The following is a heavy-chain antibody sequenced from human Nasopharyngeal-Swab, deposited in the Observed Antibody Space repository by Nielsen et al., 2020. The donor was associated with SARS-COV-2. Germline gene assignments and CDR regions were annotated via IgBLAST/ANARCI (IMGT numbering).Heavy chain of an antibody. V-gene: IGHV1-69*01. D-gene: IGHD3-22*01. J-gene: IGHJ4*02. CDR2: IIPIFGTA. CDR3: ARGLAGSIAGAYYYDSSGYYYFYYFDY. Sequence: WVRQAPGQGLEWMGGIIPIFGTANYAQKFQGRVTITADESTSTAYMELSSLRSEGTAVYYCARGLAGSIAGAYYYDSSGYYYFYYFDYWGQGTLVTVSS.